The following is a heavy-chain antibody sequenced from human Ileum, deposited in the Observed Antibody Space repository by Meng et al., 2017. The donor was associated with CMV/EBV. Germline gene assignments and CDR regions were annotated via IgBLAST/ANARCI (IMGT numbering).Heavy chain of an antibody. CDR3: ARASTTGRVFGVVPPDKSYFDY. V-gene: IGHV1-18*01. CDR2: IDPYHGNA. J-gene: IGHJ4*02. CDR1: GYSFTTYG. Sequence: ASVKVSCKASGYSFTTYGITWVRQAPGKGLEWMGWIDPYHGNASYSQKFQGRLALTTDTSTLTAYLELRSLGSDDSALYYCARASTTGRVFGVVPPDKSYFDYWGQGARVTVSS. D-gene: IGHD3-3*01.